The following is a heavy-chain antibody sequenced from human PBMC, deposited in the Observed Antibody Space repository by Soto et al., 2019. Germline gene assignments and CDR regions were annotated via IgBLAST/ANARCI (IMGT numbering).Heavy chain of an antibody. Sequence: SLRLSCAASGFTFSNAWMNWVRQAPGKGLEWVGRIKSKTDGGTTDYAAPVKGRFTISRDDSKNTLYLQMNSLKTEDTAVYYCTTDVYYDSSGFDYWGQGTLVTVSS. CDR3: TTDVYYDSSGFDY. CDR1: GFTFSNAW. J-gene: IGHJ4*02. D-gene: IGHD3-22*01. CDR2: IKSKTDGGTT. V-gene: IGHV3-15*07.